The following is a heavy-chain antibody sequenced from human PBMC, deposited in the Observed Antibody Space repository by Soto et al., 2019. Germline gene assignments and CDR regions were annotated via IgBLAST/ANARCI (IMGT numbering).Heavy chain of an antibody. Sequence: QVQLQESGPGLVKPSQTLSLTCTVSGGSISSGGYYWSWIRQHPGKGLEWIGYIYYSGSTYYNPSLKRRVTISVDTSKNQFSLKLSSVTAADTAVYYCARLLACCGGDCFGGWFDPWGQGTLVTVSS. CDR2: IYYSGST. D-gene: IGHD2-21*02. CDR1: GGSISSGGYY. J-gene: IGHJ5*02. V-gene: IGHV4-31*03. CDR3: ARLLACCGGDCFGGWFDP.